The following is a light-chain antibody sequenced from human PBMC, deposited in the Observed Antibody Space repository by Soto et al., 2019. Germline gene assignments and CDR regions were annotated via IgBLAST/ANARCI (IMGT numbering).Light chain of an antibody. CDR3: QQYSDWPRT. Sequence: EMVMAQSPATLSVSPGERATLSCRASQSVSSNLAWYQQKPGQAPRLLIYGASTRATGIPARFSGSGSGTEFTLTIRSLQSEDFAVYYCQQYSDWPRTFGQGTKVEIK. CDR1: QSVSSN. CDR2: GAS. J-gene: IGKJ1*01. V-gene: IGKV3-15*01.